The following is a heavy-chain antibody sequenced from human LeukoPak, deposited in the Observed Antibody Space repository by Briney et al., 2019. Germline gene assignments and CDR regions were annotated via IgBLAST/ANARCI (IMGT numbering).Heavy chain of an antibody. CDR1: GGSIRSYY. CDR3: ARTGSTVTMLYPFDH. D-gene: IGHD4-17*01. V-gene: IGHV4-59*01. J-gene: IGHJ4*02. CDR2: IYYSGST. Sequence: PSETLSLTCTVSGGSIRSYYWSWIRQPQGKGLEWIGYIYYSGSTNYNPSLKSRVSISVDTSKNQFSLKLSSVTAADTAVYYCARTGSTVTMLYPFDHWGQGTLVTVSS.